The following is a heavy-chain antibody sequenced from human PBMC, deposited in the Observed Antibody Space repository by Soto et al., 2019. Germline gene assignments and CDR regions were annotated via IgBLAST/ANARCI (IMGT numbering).Heavy chain of an antibody. J-gene: IGHJ4*02. D-gene: IGHD3-22*01. Sequence: PGVSLRLSCSASGFTFSIYAMHWVRQAPGKGLEYVSSISTNGGSTDYADSVKGRFTISRDNSKNTVYLQMSSLRVEDTAVYYCVKGEYYYDSSGYYPFDYWGQGTLVNVSS. CDR3: VKGEYYYDSSGYYPFDY. CDR2: ISTNGGST. CDR1: GFTFSIYA. V-gene: IGHV3-64D*06.